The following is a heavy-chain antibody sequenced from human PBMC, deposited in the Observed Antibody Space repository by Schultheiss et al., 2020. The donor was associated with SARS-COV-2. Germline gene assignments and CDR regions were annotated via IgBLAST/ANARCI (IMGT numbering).Heavy chain of an antibody. CDR2: TYYRSKWYN. CDR3: ARFTGPISDY. D-gene: IGHD1-7*01. CDR1: GDSVSSNSVA. Sequence: QTLSLTCAISGDSVSSNSVAWNWIRQSPSRGLEWLGRTYYRSKWYNDYAVFVKSRITINPDTSRNQFSLQLSSVTPEDTAVYYCARFTGPISDYWGQGTLVTVSS. J-gene: IGHJ4*02. V-gene: IGHV6-1*01.